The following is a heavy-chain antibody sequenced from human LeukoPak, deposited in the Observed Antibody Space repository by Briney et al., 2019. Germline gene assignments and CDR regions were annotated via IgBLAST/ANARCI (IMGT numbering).Heavy chain of an antibody. CDR3: ARQGSSSWYYGMDV. J-gene: IGHJ6*02. D-gene: IGHD6-13*01. V-gene: IGHV3-21*01. Sequence: GGSLRLSCAASGFTFSSYSMNWVRQAPGQGLEWVSCISSSTSYISYADSVKGRFTISRDNAKNSLYLQMNSLRAEDTAVYYCARQGSSSWYYGMDVWGQGTTVTVSS. CDR1: GFTFSSYS. CDR2: ISSSTSYI.